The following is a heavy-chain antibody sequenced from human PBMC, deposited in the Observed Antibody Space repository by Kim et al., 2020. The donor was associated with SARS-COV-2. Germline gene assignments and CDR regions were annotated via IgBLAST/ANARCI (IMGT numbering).Heavy chain of an antibody. J-gene: IGHJ6*02. D-gene: IGHD3-9*01. V-gene: IGHV4-59*01. CDR3: ARHILTGYYPHYYFYAMDV. CDR2: MYDSGTT. CDR1: GDSISSYS. Sequence: SETLSLTCTVSGDSISSYSWSWIRQPPGKGLEWIGYMYDSGTTNYNPSLKSRVTISVATSKNQFSLNLGSVIAADTAVYYCARHILTGYYPHYYFYAMDVWGQGTTVTVSS.